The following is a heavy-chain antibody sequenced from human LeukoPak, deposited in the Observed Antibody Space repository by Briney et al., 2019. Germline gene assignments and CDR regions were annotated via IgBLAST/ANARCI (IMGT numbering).Heavy chain of an antibody. V-gene: IGHV3-53*01. D-gene: IGHD5-12*01. CDR3: ARDSPFGGYGYAFDI. J-gene: IGHJ3*02. Sequence: GGSLRLSCAASGFTVSSNYMSWVRQAPGKGLEWVSVIYSGGSIYYADSVKGRFTISRDNSKNTLYLQMNSLRAEDTAVYYCARDSPFGGYGYAFDIWGQGTMVTVSS. CDR2: IYSGGSI. CDR1: GFTVSSNY.